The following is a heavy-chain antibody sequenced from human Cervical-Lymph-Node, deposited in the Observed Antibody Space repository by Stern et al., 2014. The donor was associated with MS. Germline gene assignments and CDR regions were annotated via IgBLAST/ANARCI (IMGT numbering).Heavy chain of an antibody. Sequence: QVQLVESGGGVVQPGRSLSLSCVASGFTFSTYAMHWVCKAQGKGLEGVAFVSYDGTQRNSTDSVKARFTISRDNSKNTLYLHMNSLRDEDTAVYFCARGGRGVGLEYWGQGALVTVSS. CDR2: VSYDGTQR. J-gene: IGHJ4*02. CDR1: GFTFSTYA. CDR3: ARGGRGVGLEY. V-gene: IGHV3-30-3*01. D-gene: IGHD3-10*01.